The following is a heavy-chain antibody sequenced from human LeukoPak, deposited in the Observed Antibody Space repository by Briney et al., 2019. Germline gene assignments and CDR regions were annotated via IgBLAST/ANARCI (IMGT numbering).Heavy chain of an antibody. CDR3: ARDIQAAAIWGMDV. J-gene: IGHJ6*02. V-gene: IGHV3-30-3*01. Sequence: PGGSLRLSCAASGFTFSSYAMHWVRQAPGKGLEWVAVISYDGSNKYYAGSVKGRFTISRDNSKNTLYLQMNSLRAEDTAVYYCARDIQAAAIWGMDVWGQGTTVTVSS. CDR1: GFTFSSYA. D-gene: IGHD6-13*01. CDR2: ISYDGSNK.